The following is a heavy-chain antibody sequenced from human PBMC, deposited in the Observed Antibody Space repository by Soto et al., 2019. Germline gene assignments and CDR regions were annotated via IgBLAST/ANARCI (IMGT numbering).Heavy chain of an antibody. J-gene: IGHJ6*02. Sequence: SETLSLTCTVSGGSISSGGYYWSWIRQPPGKGLEWIGYIYYSGSTYYNPSLKSRVTISVDTSKNQFSLKLSSVTAADTAVYYCARIAARQYYCYRMDVWGQGTTVTVSS. V-gene: IGHV4-30-4*01. CDR1: GGSISSGGYY. D-gene: IGHD6-6*01. CDR2: IYYSGST. CDR3: ARIAARQYYCYRMDV.